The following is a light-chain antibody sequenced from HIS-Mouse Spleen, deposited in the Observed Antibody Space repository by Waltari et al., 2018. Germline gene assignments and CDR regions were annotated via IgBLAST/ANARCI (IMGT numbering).Light chain of an antibody. Sequence: SYELTQPPSVSVSPGQTARITCSGDALPKKYAYWYRKKSGQAAVLVSYEDSKRTTGIPGRFSASSAGTIATLTISGAQVEDEADYYCYSTDSSGNHRVFGGGTKLTVL. CDR1: ALPKKY. CDR2: EDS. V-gene: IGLV3-10*01. J-gene: IGLJ2*01. CDR3: YSTDSSGNHRV.